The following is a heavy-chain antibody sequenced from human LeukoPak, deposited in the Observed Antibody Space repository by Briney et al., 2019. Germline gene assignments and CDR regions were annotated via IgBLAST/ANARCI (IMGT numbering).Heavy chain of an antibody. CDR2: IKNDGTYT. V-gene: IGHV3-74*01. Sequence: PGGPLRLSCAASGFTFSTYWMHWVRQAPGKGLEWLSRIKNDGTYTSYADSEKGRITISRDNAKNTLYLQMSSLRAEDTAVYFCVRELERSDAFEIWGQGTLVTVSS. J-gene: IGHJ3*02. CDR1: GFTFSTYW. D-gene: IGHD1-1*01. CDR3: VRELERSDAFEI.